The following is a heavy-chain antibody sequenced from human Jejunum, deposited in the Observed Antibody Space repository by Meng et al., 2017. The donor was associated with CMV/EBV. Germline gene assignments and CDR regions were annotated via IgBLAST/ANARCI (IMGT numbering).Heavy chain of an antibody. V-gene: IGHV3-33*01. CDR1: GVIFSRYG. J-gene: IGHJ4*02. D-gene: IGHD3-22*01. CDR2: LWYDGSRK. CDR3: ARDNDGSSHYSQFDY. Sequence: SGVIFSRYGMRWVRQFPGKGLGWVAVLWYDGSRKYFADSVKGRFSISRDDSKNTVYLQMNSLRAEDTAVYYCARDNDGSSHYSQFDYWGQGTLVTVSS.